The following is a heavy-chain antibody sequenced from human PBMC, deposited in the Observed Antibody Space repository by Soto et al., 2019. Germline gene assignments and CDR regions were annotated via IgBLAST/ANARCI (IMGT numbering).Heavy chain of an antibody. CDR2: ISSSSYT. J-gene: IGHJ1*01. Sequence: QVQLVESGGGLVKPGGSLRLSCAASGFTFSDYYMSWIRQAPGKGLEWVSYISSSSYTNYADSVKGRFTISRDNAKNSLYLQMNSLRAEDTAVYYCATHEGYCSSTSCLAEYFQHWGQGTLVTVSS. CDR1: GFTFSDYY. V-gene: IGHV3-11*06. CDR3: ATHEGYCSSTSCLAEYFQH. D-gene: IGHD2-2*01.